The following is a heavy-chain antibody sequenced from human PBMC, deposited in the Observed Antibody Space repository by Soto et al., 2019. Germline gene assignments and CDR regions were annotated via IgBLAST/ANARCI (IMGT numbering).Heavy chain of an antibody. CDR2: IIPLLGIA. CDR1: GGTFSSYT. V-gene: IGHV1-69*02. Sequence: GASVMVSCKASGGTFSSYTICWVRQASGQGLEWMGRIIPLLGIANYAQKFQGRVTITADKSTSTASMELSSLRSEDTAVYYCARGARVSRYFGWSRAWFDPWGQGTLVTVSS. D-gene: IGHD3-9*01. CDR3: ARGARVSRYFGWSRAWFDP. J-gene: IGHJ5*02.